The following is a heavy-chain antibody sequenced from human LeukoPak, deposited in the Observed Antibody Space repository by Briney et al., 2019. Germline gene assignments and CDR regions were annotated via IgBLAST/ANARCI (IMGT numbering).Heavy chain of an antibody. CDR2: INYSGSS. Sequence: SETLSLTCAVYGGSFSGYYWSWIRQPPGKGLEWIGEINYSGSSNYNPSLESRVTISVDTSKNQFSLKLNSVTAADTAVYYCARQYELPRHRYFDLWGRGTLVTVSS. D-gene: IGHD2-2*01. CDR1: GGSFSGYY. CDR3: ARQYELPRHRYFDL. J-gene: IGHJ2*01. V-gene: IGHV4-34*01.